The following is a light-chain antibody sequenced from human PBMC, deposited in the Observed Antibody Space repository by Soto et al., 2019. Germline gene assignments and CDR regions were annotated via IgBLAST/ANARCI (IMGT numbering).Light chain of an antibody. CDR1: QSISTY. V-gene: IGKV1-39*01. J-gene: IGKJ1*01. CDR2: DAS. Sequence: DIQMTQSPSSLSASVGDRVTITCRASQSISTYLNWYQQKPGKAPKLLIYDASNLQSGVPSRFSGGGSATDFTLTISSLQPEDFAAYYCQQSYNTPRTFGQGTKVEI. CDR3: QQSYNTPRT.